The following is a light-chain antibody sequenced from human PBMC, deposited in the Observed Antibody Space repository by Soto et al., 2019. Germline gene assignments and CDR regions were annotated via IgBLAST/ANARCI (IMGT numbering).Light chain of an antibody. Sequence: QSVLTQPPSASGTPGQRVTISCSGSSANIGSNSVFWYQQLPGTAPKLLIYGDRHRPSGVPDRFSGSKSGTSASLAISGLRSEDEGDYYCAAWDDSLSGRYVFGTGTKVTVL. CDR3: AAWDDSLSGRYV. CDR1: SANIGSNS. J-gene: IGLJ1*01. V-gene: IGLV1-47*02. CDR2: GDR.